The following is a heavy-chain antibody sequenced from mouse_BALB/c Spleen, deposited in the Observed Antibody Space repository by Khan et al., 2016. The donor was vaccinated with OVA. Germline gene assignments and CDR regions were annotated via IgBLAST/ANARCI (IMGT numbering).Heavy chain of an antibody. Sequence: QVQLQQSGAELLRPGTSVKMSCKAAGYTFTNYLIGWVKQRPGHGLEWIGDLYPGVGYTNYNEKFKGKATLTADTSSSTVFMQLSSLTFEDSAIYYCARYPSWYFDVWGAGTTVTVSS. J-gene: IGHJ1*01. CDR2: LYPGVGYT. CDR3: ARYPSWYFDV. CDR1: GYTFTNYL. V-gene: IGHV1-63*02.